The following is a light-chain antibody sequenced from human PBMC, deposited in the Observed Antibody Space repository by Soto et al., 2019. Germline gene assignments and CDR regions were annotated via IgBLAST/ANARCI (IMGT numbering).Light chain of an antibody. CDR2: KAS. CDR1: QTISTW. J-gene: IGKJ4*01. V-gene: IGKV1-5*03. CDR3: RQSSTFPLT. Sequence: DIQLSPSPSFLSASVGDRGTISCRASQTISTWLAWYQQKPGKAPNLLIYKASSLESGVPSRFSGSGSGTEFTLTISSLQPDDFATYYCRQSSTFPLTFGGGTKVDI.